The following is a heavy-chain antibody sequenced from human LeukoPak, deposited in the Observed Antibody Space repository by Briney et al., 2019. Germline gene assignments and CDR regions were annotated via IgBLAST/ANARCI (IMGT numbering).Heavy chain of an antibody. Sequence: PGGSLRLSCAASGFTFSTFSMSWVRQASGKGLEWVSTISDSGGFTDYADSVKGRFTISRDNSKDTLYLQMNSLRAEDTAVYYCAKDMSAYSSSSWPFDYWGQGTLVTVSS. V-gene: IGHV3-23*01. CDR2: ISDSGGFT. D-gene: IGHD6-6*01. J-gene: IGHJ4*02. CDR3: AKDMSAYSSSSWPFDY. CDR1: GFTFSTFS.